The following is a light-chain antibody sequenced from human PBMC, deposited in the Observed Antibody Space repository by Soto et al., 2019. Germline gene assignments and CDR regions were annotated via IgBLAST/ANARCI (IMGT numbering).Light chain of an antibody. J-gene: IGKJ1*01. CDR3: QQYNNWPPWT. CDR2: GAS. V-gene: IGKV3-15*01. CDR1: QSVSSN. Sequence: EIVMTQSPATLSVSPGERATLSCRASQSVSSNLAWYQQKPGQAPRLLIYGASTRATGIPARFSGSGSGTEFTLTISSRQSEDFAVYYCQQYNNWPPWTFGQGTKVDI.